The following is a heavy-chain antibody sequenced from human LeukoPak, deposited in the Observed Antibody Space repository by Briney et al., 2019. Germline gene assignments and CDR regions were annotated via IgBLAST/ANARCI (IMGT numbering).Heavy chain of an antibody. CDR2: INPSGGST. CDR1: GYTFTSYY. Sequence: ASVTVSCKASGYTFTSYYMHWVRQAPGQGLEWMGIINPSGGSTSYAQKFQGRVTMTRDTSTSTVYMELSSLRSGDTAVYYCARGGGGIVVVGGAFDIWGQGTMVTVSS. CDR3: ARGGGGIVVVGGAFDI. J-gene: IGHJ3*02. V-gene: IGHV1-46*01. D-gene: IGHD2-2*01.